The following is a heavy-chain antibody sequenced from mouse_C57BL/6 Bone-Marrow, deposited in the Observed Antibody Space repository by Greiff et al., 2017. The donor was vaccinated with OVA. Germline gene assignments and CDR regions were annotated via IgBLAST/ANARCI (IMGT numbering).Heavy chain of an antibody. D-gene: IGHD1-1*01. J-gene: IGHJ1*03. CDR1: GYTFTSYW. CDR2: IYPGSGST. Sequence: QVQLKQPGAELVKPGASVKMSCKASGYTFTSYWITWVKQRPGQGLEWIGDIYPGSGSTNYNEKFKSKATLTVDTSSSTAYMQLSSLTSEDSAVYYCARGGYGSSYGYFDVWGTGTTVTVSS. V-gene: IGHV1-55*01. CDR3: ARGGYGSSYGYFDV.